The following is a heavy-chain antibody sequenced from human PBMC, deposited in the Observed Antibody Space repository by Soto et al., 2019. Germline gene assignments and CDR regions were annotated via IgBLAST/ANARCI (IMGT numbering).Heavy chain of an antibody. CDR3: AKDIVVVPAVSGYDAFDI. CDR2: ISGSGGST. V-gene: IGHV3-23*01. D-gene: IGHD2-2*01. CDR1: GFTFSSYA. J-gene: IGHJ3*02. Sequence: GGSLRLSCAASGFTFSSYAMSWVRQAPGKGLEWVSAISGSGGSTYYADSVKGRFTISRDNSKNTLYLQMNSLRAEDTAVYYCAKDIVVVPAVSGYDAFDIWGQGTMVTVSS.